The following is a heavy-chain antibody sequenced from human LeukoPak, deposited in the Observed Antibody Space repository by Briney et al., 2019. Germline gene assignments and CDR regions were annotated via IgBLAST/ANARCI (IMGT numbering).Heavy chain of an antibody. CDR2: IKQDGSQK. J-gene: IGHJ4*02. CDR1: GFTFSNYW. CDR3: TRDFSSGD. Sequence: GGSPRLSCEASGFTFSNYWMTWVRQVPGKGLEWVANIKQDGSQKYYVDSVKGRFTISRDNAKNSLYLQMNSLRAEDTAIYYCTRDFSSGDWGQGTLVTVSS. D-gene: IGHD3-3*01. V-gene: IGHV3-7*01.